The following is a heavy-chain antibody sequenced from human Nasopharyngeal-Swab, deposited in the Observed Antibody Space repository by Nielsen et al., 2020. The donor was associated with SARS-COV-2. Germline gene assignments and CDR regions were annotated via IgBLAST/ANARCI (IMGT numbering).Heavy chain of an antibody. J-gene: IGHJ4*02. CDR2: ISSSSYT. CDR3: ARDGLGGYPCY. Sequence: GESLKISCAASGFTFSDYYMSWIRQAPGKGLEWVSYISSSSYTNYADSVKGRFTISRDNAKNSLYLQMNSLRAEDTAVYYCARDGLGGYPCYWGQGTLVTVSS. V-gene: IGHV3-11*06. CDR1: GFTFSDYY. D-gene: IGHD5-12*01.